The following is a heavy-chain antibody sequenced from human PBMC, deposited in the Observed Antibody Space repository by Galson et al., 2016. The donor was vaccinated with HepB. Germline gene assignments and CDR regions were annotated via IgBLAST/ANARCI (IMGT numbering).Heavy chain of an antibody. Sequence: SLRLSCAASGFTFSSYGMHWVRQAPGKGLEWVAVIWYDGSDEYYADSVKGRFTVSRDNSKNTVYLQMNSLRAEDTALYYCAREGGGARLFDYYCGMDVWGQGTTVTVSS. J-gene: IGHJ6*02. D-gene: IGHD3-16*01. CDR2: IWYDGSDE. CDR1: GFTFSSYG. V-gene: IGHV3-33*01. CDR3: AREGGGARLFDYYCGMDV.